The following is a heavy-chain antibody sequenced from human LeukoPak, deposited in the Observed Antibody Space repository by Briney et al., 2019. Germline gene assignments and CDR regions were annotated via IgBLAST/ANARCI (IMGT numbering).Heavy chain of an antibody. Sequence: GGSLRLSCAASGFTFSDYYITWIRRAPGKGLEWVSYISTTSGFTNYADSVRGRFTISRDNVKNSLYLQMNTLRPEDTAVYYCAKGSPPVDWGQGTLVTVSS. V-gene: IGHV3-11*05. CDR2: ISTTSGFT. CDR3: AKGSPPVD. CDR1: GFTFSDYY. J-gene: IGHJ4*02.